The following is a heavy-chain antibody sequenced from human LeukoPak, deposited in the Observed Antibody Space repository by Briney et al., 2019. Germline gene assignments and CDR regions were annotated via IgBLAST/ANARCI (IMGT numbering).Heavy chain of an antibody. V-gene: IGHV6-1*01. CDR2: TYYRSKWYN. J-gene: IGHJ3*02. CDR3: TRNRLWANDI. CDR1: GDSVSSDSVT. D-gene: IGHD1-26*01. Sequence: SQTLPLTCAISGDSVSSDSVTWNWIRQSPSRGLEWLGRTYYRSKWYNNYAKSVESRISINPDTSKNQFSLQLNSVTPEDTAVYYCTRNRLWANDIWGQGTLVTVSS.